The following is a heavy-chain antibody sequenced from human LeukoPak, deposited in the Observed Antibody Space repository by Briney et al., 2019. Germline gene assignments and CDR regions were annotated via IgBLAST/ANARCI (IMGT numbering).Heavy chain of an antibody. V-gene: IGHV1-46*03. CDR1: GYTFTSYY. D-gene: IGHD4-23*01. J-gene: IGHJ3*02. Sequence: ASVKVSCKASGYTFTSYYMHWVRQAPGQGLEWMGIINPSGGSRSYAQKFQGRVTMTRYTSTSTVYMELSSLRSEDTAVYYCARGGGGNPIDIWGQGTMVTVSS. CDR3: ARGGGGNPIDI. CDR2: INPSGGSR.